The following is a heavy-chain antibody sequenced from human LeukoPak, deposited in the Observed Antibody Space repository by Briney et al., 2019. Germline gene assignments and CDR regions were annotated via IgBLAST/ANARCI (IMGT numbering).Heavy chain of an antibody. CDR2: IKQDGSEK. CDR1: GFTFSSYA. V-gene: IGHV3-7*01. Sequence: PGGSLRLSCAASGFTFSSYAMSWVRQAPGKGLEWVANIKQDGSEKYYVDSVKGRFTISRDNAKNSLYLQMDSLRVEDTAVYYCARRYFDYWGQGTLVTVSS. CDR3: ARRYFDY. J-gene: IGHJ4*02.